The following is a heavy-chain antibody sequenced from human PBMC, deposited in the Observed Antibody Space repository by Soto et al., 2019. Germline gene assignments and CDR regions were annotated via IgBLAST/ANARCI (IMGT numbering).Heavy chain of an antibody. CDR3: ASAGHYCSGGSCYSYYSYGMDV. CDR1: GFTFSSYA. D-gene: IGHD2-15*01. J-gene: IGHJ6*02. V-gene: IGHV3-30-3*01. CDR2: ISYDGSNK. Sequence: QVQLVESGGGVVQPGRSLRLSCAASGFTFSSYAMHWVRQAPGKGLEWVAVISYDGSNKYYADSVKGRFTISRDNSKNTLYLQMNSPRAEDTAVYYCASAGHYCSGGSCYSYYSYGMDVWGQGTTVTVSS.